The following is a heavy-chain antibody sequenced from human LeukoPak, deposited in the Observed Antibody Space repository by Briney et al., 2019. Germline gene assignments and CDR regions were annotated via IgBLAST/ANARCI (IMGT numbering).Heavy chain of an antibody. Sequence: PGGSLRLSCAASGFTFSSYAISWVRQAPGKGLEWVSAISASGDGTYYADSVKGRFTISRDNSKNTLYLQMNSLRAEDTAVYYCARDDYSDYWGQGTLVTVSS. J-gene: IGHJ4*02. CDR3: ARDDYSDY. CDR2: ISASGDGT. CDR1: GFTFSSYA. V-gene: IGHV3-23*01.